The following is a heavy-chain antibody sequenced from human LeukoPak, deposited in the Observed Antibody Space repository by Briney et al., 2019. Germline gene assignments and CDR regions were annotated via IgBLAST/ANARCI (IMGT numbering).Heavy chain of an antibody. CDR2: IKRDGSQK. V-gene: IGHV3-7*03. Sequence: TGGSLRLSCAASGFSFSDHWLDWVRQAPGKGLEWVAHIKRDGSQKYYVDSVKGRFTISRDNAKTSLYLQMDSLRAEDTAVYYCARNRGWLQFDYWGQGTLVTVSS. D-gene: IGHD5-12*01. J-gene: IGHJ4*02. CDR3: ARNRGWLQFDY. CDR1: GFSFSDHW.